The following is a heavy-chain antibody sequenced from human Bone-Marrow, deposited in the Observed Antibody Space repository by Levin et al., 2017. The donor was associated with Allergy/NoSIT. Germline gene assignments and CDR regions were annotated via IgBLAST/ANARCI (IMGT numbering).Heavy chain of an antibody. V-gene: IGHV4-59*08. CDR3: ASSELPGSLGVDYYYGMDV. D-gene: IGHD3-10*01. CDR2: IFYSGYT. Sequence: SETLSLTCTVSGGSISSYQWSWIRQTPGKGLEWIGYIFYSGYTSYNPSLKSRVTISVDTSKNQFSLKLSSVTAADTAVYYCASSELPGSLGVDYYYGMDVWGQGTTVTVSS. CDR1: GGSISSYQ. J-gene: IGHJ6*02.